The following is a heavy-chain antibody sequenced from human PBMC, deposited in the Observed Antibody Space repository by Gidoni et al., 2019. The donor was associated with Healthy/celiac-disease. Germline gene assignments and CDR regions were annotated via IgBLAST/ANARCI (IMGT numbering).Heavy chain of an antibody. CDR3: ARDREQLVLRAAFDI. CDR1: GFTFSSYS. V-gene: IGHV3-21*01. CDR2: ISSSSSYI. Sequence: EVQLVESGGGLVKPGGSLRLSCAASGFTFSSYSMNWVRQAPGKGLEWVSSISSSSSYIYYADSVKGRFTISRDNAKNSLYLQMNSLRAEDTAVYYCARDREQLVLRAAFDIWGQGTMVTVSS. J-gene: IGHJ3*02. D-gene: IGHD6-6*01.